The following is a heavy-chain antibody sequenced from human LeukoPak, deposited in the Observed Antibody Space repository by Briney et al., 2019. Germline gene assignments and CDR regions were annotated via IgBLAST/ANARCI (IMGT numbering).Heavy chain of an antibody. CDR3: ACRDLSSTWSLP. V-gene: IGHV5-51*01. D-gene: IGHD6-13*01. CDR2: IYPGDSRI. CDR1: GYPFTSYW. Sequence: GESLEISCQGFGYPFTSYWIGWVRQVPGKGMEGMGFIYPGDSRIRYNPSFQGQVPISVDKSINTAYLHWVSLKASYTAMYYCACRDLSSTWSLPWGQGTLVTVSS. J-gene: IGHJ5*02.